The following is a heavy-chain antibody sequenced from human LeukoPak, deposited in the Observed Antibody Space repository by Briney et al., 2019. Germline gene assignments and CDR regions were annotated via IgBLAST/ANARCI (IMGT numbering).Heavy chain of an antibody. Sequence: SETLSLTCTVSGDSIISGGYSWSWIRQHPGKGLEWIGYIYYTGNTYYNPSLKSRVTISVDTSKNHFSLKLSSVTAADTAVYYCASVRLGELSFGYWGQGILVTVSS. J-gene: IGHJ4*02. V-gene: IGHV4-31*03. D-gene: IGHD3-16*02. CDR3: ASVRLGELSFGY. CDR2: IYYTGNT. CDR1: GDSIISGGYS.